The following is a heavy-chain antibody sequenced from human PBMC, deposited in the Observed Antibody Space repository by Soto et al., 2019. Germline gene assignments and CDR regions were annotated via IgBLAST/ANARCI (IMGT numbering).Heavy chain of an antibody. J-gene: IGHJ5*02. CDR3: TREQSDDNYFDP. CDR1: GAALSSGGYF. Sequence: SETLSLTCTVFGAALSSGGYFYTWVRQPPGKGLEWLGYIYYSGGTNYNPSLKSRVTISLDKSKSQFSLRLISVTAADTAVYYCTREQSDDNYFDPWGQGTLVTVSS. V-gene: IGHV4-61*08. D-gene: IGHD6-19*01. CDR2: IYYSGGT.